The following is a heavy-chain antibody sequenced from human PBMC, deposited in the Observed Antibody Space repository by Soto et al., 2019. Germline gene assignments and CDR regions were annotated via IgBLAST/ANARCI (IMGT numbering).Heavy chain of an antibody. V-gene: IGHV3-23*01. J-gene: IGHJ4*02. CDR2: ISGSGGST. CDR3: AKGLTFGGVIVPYFGY. D-gene: IGHD3-16*02. Sequence: GGSLRLSCAASGFTFSSYAMSWVRQAPGKGLEWVSAISGSGGSTYYADSVKGRFTISRDNSKNTLYLQMNSLRAEDTAVYYCAKGLTFGGVIVPYFGYWGQGTLVTVSS. CDR1: GFTFSSYA.